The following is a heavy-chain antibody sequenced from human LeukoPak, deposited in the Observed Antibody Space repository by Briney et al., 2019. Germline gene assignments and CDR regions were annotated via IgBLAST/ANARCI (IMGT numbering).Heavy chain of an antibody. V-gene: IGHV1-2*06. CDR2: INPNSGGT. CDR1: GYTFTGYY. CDR3: ARTSPTVTTMED. Sequence: ASVKVSCKASGYTFTGYYMHWVRQAPGQGLEWMGRINPNSGGTDYPQKFQGRVTMTRDTSISTAYMELSRLRSDDTAVYYCARTSPTVTTMEDWGQGTLVTVSS. J-gene: IGHJ4*02. D-gene: IGHD4-17*01.